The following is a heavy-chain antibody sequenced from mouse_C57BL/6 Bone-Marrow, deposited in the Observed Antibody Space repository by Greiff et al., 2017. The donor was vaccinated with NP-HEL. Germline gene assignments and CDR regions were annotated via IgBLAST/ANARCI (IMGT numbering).Heavy chain of an antibody. CDR3: ARREGVYDGWFAY. Sequence: VQLQQSGAELARPGASVKLSCKASGYTFTSYGISWVKQRTGQGLEWIGEIYPRSGNTYYNEKFKGKATLTADKSSSTAYMELRSLTSEDSAVYFCARREGVYDGWFAYWGQGTLVTVSA. CDR2: IYPRSGNT. CDR1: GYTFTSYG. J-gene: IGHJ3*01. D-gene: IGHD2-12*01. V-gene: IGHV1-81*01.